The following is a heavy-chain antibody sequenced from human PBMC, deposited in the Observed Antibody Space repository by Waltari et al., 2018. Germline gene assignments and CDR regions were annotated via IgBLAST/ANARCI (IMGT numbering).Heavy chain of an antibody. V-gene: IGHV3-21*01. CDR3: ASHFEDYYYYMDV. CDR1: GFNFNSYT. CDR2: IGTNGDYI. J-gene: IGHJ6*03. Sequence: EVQLVESGGGLVTPGGSLRLSCVASGFNFNSYTMNWVRQAPGKGLEWVASIGTNGDYIYYADSVEVRFTTSRDNARNSLYLQMTSLRAEDTAVYFCASHFEDYYYYMDVWGKGTTVTVSS.